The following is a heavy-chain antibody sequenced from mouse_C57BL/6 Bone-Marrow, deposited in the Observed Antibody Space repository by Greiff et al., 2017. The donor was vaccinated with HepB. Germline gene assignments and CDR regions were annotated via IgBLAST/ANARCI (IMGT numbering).Heavy chain of an antibody. CDR3: ARDYGNPYYYAMDY. CDR2: INPNNGGT. Sequence: VQLQQSGPELVKPGASVKIPCKASGYTFTDYNMDWVKQSHGKSLEWIGDINPNNGGTIYNQKFKGKATLTVDKSSSTAYMELRSLTSEDTAVYYCARDYGNPYYYAMDYWGQGTSVTVSS. J-gene: IGHJ4*01. CDR1: GYTFTDYN. V-gene: IGHV1-18*01. D-gene: IGHD2-1*01.